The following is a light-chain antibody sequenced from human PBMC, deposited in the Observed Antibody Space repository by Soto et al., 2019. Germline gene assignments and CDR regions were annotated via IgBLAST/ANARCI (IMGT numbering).Light chain of an antibody. J-gene: IGKJ5*01. CDR3: MQTLQTPIT. Sequence: VMSQSPLSLPVTLGEPASISCRSDQSLQHRNGYNYLAWYVQKPGHSPQLLIYLGSLRASGVPDRFRGSGSGTDFTLKISRVEAEDVGVYYCMQTLQTPITFGQGTRLEIE. CDR1: QSLQHRNGYNY. V-gene: IGKV2-28*01. CDR2: LGS.